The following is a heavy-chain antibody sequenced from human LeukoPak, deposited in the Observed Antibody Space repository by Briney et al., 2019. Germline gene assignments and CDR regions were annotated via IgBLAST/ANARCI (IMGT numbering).Heavy chain of an antibody. CDR1: GGSISSGDYY. V-gene: IGHV4-30-4*01. J-gene: IGHJ4*02. CDR3: ARDRYSYGYYFDY. Sequence: SQTLSLTCTVSGGSISSGDYYWSWIRQPPGKGLEWIGYIYYSGSTYYNPSLKSRVTISVDTSKNQFSLKLSSVTAADTAVYYCARDRYSYGYYFDYWGQGTLVTVSS. D-gene: IGHD5-18*01. CDR2: IYYSGST.